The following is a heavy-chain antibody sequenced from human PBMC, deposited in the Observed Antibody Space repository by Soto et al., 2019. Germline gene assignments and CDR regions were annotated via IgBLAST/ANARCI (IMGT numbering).Heavy chain of an antibody. CDR1: GGSISSSSYY. Sequence: QLQLQESGPGLVKPSETLSLTCTVSGGSISSSSYYWGWIRQPPGKGLEWIGSIYYSGSTYYNPSLKSRVPISVDTSKNQFSLKLSSVTAADAAVYYCARHSRNDSGDYGGYYYYGMDVWGQGTTVTVSS. V-gene: IGHV4-39*01. D-gene: IGHD4-17*01. CDR3: ARHSRNDSGDYGGYYYYGMDV. CDR2: IYYSGST. J-gene: IGHJ6*02.